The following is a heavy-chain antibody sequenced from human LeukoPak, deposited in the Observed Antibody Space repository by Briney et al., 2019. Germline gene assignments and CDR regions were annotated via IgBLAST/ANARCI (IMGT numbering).Heavy chain of an antibody. CDR2: LSSGGGTA. J-gene: IGHJ4*02. D-gene: IGHD6-6*01. Sequence: GGSLRLSCAASGFTFNDYWMHWVRQAPGKGLEWVSTLSSGGGTAYYADSVKGRFTISRDNSKNSLYLQMNSLRAEDTAVYYCAKVYQSPLSNIPTRPIDYWGQGIPVTVSS. V-gene: IGHV3-23*01. CDR3: AKVYQSPLSNIPTRPIDY. CDR1: GFTFNDYW.